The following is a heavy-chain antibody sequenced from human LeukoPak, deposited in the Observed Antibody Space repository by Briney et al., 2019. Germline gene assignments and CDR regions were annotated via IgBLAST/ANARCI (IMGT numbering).Heavy chain of an antibody. CDR2: INHSGLT. CDR3: ARWGDYNGWY. CDR1: GGSFTETY. Sequence: SETLSLTCAVYGGSFTETYWSWIRQPPGQGLEWIGQINHSGLTNYKTSLKSRVTISVDTSKNQFSLKLSSVTAADTAVYYCARWGDYNGWYWGQGTLVTVSS. V-gene: IGHV4-34*01. D-gene: IGHD4-17*01. J-gene: IGHJ4*02.